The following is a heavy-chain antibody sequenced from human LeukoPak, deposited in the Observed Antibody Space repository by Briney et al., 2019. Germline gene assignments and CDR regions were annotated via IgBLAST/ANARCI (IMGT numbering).Heavy chain of an antibody. D-gene: IGHD2/OR15-2a*01. CDR1: GYSFTSYW. V-gene: IGHV5-51*01. Sequence: GGSLQISCKGSGYSFTSYWIGWVRQMPGKGLEWMGIIYPGDSDTRYSPSFQGQVTISADKSISTAYLQWSSLKASDTAMYYCARHTSYGQAPLDYWGQGTLVTVSS. CDR2: IYPGDSDT. CDR3: ARHTSYGQAPLDY. J-gene: IGHJ4*02.